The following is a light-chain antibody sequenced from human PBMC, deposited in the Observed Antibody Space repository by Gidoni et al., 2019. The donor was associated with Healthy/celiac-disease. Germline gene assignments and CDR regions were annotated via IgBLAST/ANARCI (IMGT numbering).Light chain of an antibody. CDR2: AAS. CDR3: QQSYSTPPFT. CDR1: QSISSY. Sequence: DMQMTQSPSSLSASVGDRVTITCRASQSISSYLNWYQQKPGKAPKLLIYAASSLQRGVPSRFSGSGSGTDFTLTISSLQPEDFATYYCQQSYSTPPFTFGPGTKVDIK. J-gene: IGKJ3*01. V-gene: IGKV1-39*01.